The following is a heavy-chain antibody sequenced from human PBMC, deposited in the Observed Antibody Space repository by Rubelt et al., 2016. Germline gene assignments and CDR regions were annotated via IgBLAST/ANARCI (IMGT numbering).Heavy chain of an antibody. CDR2: INHSGST. CDR1: GGSFSGYY. CDR3: ARGRRGSSSWLGRDYYGMDV. Sequence: QVQLQQWGAGLLKPSETLSLTCAVYGGSFSGYYWSWIRQPPGKGLEWIGEINHSGSTNYNPSLKSRVTIAVDTSKKQFSLKRSSVTAADTAVYYCARGRRGSSSWLGRDYYGMDVWGQGTTVTVSS. D-gene: IGHD6-13*01. J-gene: IGHJ6*02. V-gene: IGHV4-34*01.